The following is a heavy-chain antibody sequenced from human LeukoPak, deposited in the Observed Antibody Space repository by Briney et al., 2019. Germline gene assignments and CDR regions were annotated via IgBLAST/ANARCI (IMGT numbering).Heavy chain of an antibody. Sequence: GGSLRLSCAASGFTFSSYSMNWVRQAPGKGLEWVSSISSSSSYIYYADSVKGRFTISRDNARNSLYLQVNSLRAEDTAVYYCARDARRFGEPRLFDPWGQGTLVTVSS. V-gene: IGHV3-21*01. CDR3: ARDARRFGEPRLFDP. J-gene: IGHJ5*02. D-gene: IGHD3-10*01. CDR2: ISSSSSYI. CDR1: GFTFSSYS.